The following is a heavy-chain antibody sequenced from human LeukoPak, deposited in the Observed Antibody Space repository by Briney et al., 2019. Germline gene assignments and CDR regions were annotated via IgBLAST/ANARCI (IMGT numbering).Heavy chain of an antibody. Sequence: KPSETLSLTCSVSGGSLDPYYWSWIRQPPGKGLEWIGYFFYSGSTNYNPSFKSRVTISVDTSKNQFSLKLSSVTAADTAVYYCARRAIAARGGPLRYWGQGTLVTVSS. CDR2: FFYSGST. CDR1: GGSLDPYY. CDR3: ARRAIAARGGPLRY. J-gene: IGHJ4*02. V-gene: IGHV4-59*12. D-gene: IGHD6-6*01.